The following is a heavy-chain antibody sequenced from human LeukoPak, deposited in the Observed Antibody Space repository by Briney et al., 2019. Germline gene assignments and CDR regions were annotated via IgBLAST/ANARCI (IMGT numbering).Heavy chain of an antibody. V-gene: IGHV5-51*01. Sequence: GESLQISCKGSGSSFNNYWIGWVRQVPGKGLEWMGIIYPGDSDTRYSPSFQGHVTISANKSISTAYPQWSSLKASDTAMYYCARPPSYDSSGYYHDYWGQGTLVTVSS. CDR2: IYPGDSDT. D-gene: IGHD3-22*01. J-gene: IGHJ4*02. CDR1: GSSFNNYW. CDR3: ARPPSYDSSGYYHDY.